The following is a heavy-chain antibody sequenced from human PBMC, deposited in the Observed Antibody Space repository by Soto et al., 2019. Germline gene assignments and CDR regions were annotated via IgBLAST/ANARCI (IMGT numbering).Heavy chain of an antibody. CDR1: GYTFTSYY. D-gene: IGHD3-10*01. V-gene: IGHV1-46*01. CDR3: ARAGFGPKGRYYYGMDV. CDR2: INPSGGST. J-gene: IGHJ6*02. Sequence: GASVKVSCKASGYTFTSYYMHWVRQAPGQGLEWMGIINPSGGSTSYAQKFQGRVTMTRDTSTSTVYRELSSLRSEDTAVYYCARAGFGPKGRYYYGMDVWGQGTTVTVSS.